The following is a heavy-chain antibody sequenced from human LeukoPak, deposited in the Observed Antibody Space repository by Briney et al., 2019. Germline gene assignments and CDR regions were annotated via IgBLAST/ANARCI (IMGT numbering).Heavy chain of an antibody. Sequence: GGSLRLSCAASGFTFISYGMHWVRQAPGKGLEWVAVIWYDESNKDYADSVKGRFTISRDNAKNTLYLQMNSLRAEDTAVYYCARDRDSSGLAYFDYWGQGTLVTVSS. CDR3: ARDRDSSGLAYFDY. CDR2: IWYDESNK. J-gene: IGHJ4*02. CDR1: GFTFISYG. D-gene: IGHD3-22*01. V-gene: IGHV3-33*01.